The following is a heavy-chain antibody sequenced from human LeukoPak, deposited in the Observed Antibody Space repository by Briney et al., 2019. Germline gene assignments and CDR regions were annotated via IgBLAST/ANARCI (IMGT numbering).Heavy chain of an antibody. CDR3: ASAPYYYDGSGPPVY. CDR2: LYPDGTT. CDR1: GFTVSSNY. J-gene: IGHJ4*02. D-gene: IGHD3-22*01. Sequence: PGGSLRLSCAASGFTVSSNYMTWVRQAPGKGLEWVSILYPDGTTYYAESLKGRFTISRDNSKNILYLQMNSLRAEDTAIFYCASAPYYYDGSGPPVYWGQGTLTTVAS. V-gene: IGHV3-53*01.